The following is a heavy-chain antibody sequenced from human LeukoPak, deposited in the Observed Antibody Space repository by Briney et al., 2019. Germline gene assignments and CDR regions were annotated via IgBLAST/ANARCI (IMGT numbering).Heavy chain of an antibody. CDR2: INHSGST. V-gene: IGHV4-34*01. Sequence: PSETLSLTCAVYGGSFSGYYWSWIRQPPGKGLEWIGEINHSGSTNYNPSLKSRVTISVDTSKNQFSLKPSSVTAADTAVYYCARGGVGWGASFYGDARDYYFDYWGQGTLVTVSS. J-gene: IGHJ4*02. CDR3: ARGGVGWGASFYGDARDYYFDY. D-gene: IGHD4-17*01. CDR1: GGSFSGYY.